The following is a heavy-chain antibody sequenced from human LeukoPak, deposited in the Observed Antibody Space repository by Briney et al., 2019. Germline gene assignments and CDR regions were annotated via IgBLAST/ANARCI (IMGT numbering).Heavy chain of an antibody. CDR3: AKYAVVGTPFFDY. D-gene: IGHD2-15*01. Sequence: PGGSLRLSCAASGFTFSSHAMSWVRQAPGKGLEWVSXISDSGDSTYYADSVKGRFTISRDNSKNTLYLQMSSLRAEDTAVYYCAKYAVVGTPFFDYWGQGTLVTISS. V-gene: IGHV3-23*01. J-gene: IGHJ4*02. CDR2: ISDSGDST. CDR1: GFTFSSHA.